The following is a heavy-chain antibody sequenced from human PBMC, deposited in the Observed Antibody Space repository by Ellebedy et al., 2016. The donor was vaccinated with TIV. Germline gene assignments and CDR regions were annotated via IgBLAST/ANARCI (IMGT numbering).Heavy chain of an antibody. CDR1: GFSLSTSGVG. Sequence: SGPTLVKPTQTLTLTCTFSGFSLSTSGVGVGWIRQPPGKALEWLALIYWNDDKRYSPSLKSRLTITKDTSKNQVVLTMTNMDPVDTATYYCVHRQFLNSNWNEGYFDYWGQGTLVSVSS. D-gene: IGHD1-7*01. CDR2: IYWNDDK. V-gene: IGHV2-5*01. J-gene: IGHJ4*02. CDR3: VHRQFLNSNWNEGYFDY.